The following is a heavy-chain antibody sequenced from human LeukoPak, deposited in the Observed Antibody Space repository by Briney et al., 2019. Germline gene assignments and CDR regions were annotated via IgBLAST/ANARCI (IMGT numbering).Heavy chain of an antibody. CDR1: GGSIFSYY. J-gene: IGHJ4*02. V-gene: IGHV4-59*08. CDR2: IYYSRST. CDR3: ARHLNNCGDDCYIFDY. D-gene: IGHD2-21*01. Sequence: PSETLSLTCTVSGGSIFSYYWSWIRQPPGKGLEWMGYIYYSRSTNYNPSLKSRVTISVDTSKNQFSLRVSSVTAADTAVYYCARHLNNCGDDCYIFDYWGQGTLVTVSS.